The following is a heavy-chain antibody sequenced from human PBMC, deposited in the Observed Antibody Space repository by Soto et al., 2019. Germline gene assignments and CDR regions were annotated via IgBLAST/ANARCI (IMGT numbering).Heavy chain of an antibody. CDR2: IIPIFGTA. J-gene: IGHJ4*02. D-gene: IGHD3-10*01. CDR1: GGTFSSYA. Sequence: QVQLVQSGAEVKKPGSSVKVSCKASGGTFSSYAISWVRQAPGQGLEWMGGIIPIFGTANYAQKFQVRVAITADESMSTAYMELSSLSSEDTAVYYCARDRGDGFHYFDYWGQGTLVTVSS. CDR3: ARDRGDGFHYFDY. V-gene: IGHV1-69*12.